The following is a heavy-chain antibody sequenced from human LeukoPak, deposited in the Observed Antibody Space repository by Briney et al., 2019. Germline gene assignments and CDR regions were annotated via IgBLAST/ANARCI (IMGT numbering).Heavy chain of an antibody. CDR2: INHSGST. D-gene: IGHD5-24*01. CDR3: ARAVGTDGYNLWVY. CDR1: GGSFSGYY. V-gene: IGHV4-34*01. Sequence: PSETLSLTCAVYGGSFSGYYWSWIRQPPGKGLEWIGEINHSGSTNYNPSLKSRVTISVDTSKNQFSLKLSSVTAADTAVYYCARAVGTDGYNLWVYWGQGTLVTVSS. J-gene: IGHJ4*02.